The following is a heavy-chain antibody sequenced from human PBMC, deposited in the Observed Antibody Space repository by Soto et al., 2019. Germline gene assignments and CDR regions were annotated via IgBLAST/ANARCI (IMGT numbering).Heavy chain of an antibody. CDR2: VHHSGST. V-gene: IGHV4-34*01. Sequence: PSETLSLTCAVYGGSFTGHYWSWIRQSPGKGLEWIGEVHHSGSTNYNPSLKSRVTMSTDTSKNHFSLKLDSVTSADTAVYYCARGYYYGSGSYSPENYMDVWGKGTTVTVSS. D-gene: IGHD3-10*01. CDR3: ARGYYYGSGSYSPENYMDV. CDR1: GGSFTGHY. J-gene: IGHJ6*03.